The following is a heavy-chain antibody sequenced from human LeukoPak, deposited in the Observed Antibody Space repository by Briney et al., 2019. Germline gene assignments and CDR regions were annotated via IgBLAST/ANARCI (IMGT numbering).Heavy chain of an antibody. CDR1: GFTFTTYW. V-gene: IGHV3-74*01. D-gene: IGHD5-18*01. Sequence: GGSLRLSCAASGFTFTTYWMHWVRQAPGKGLVWVPHINSDGSITSYADSVKGRFTISRDNAKNTLYLQMNSLRAEDTAVYYCARDAVDTANAVWGQGTTVTVSS. CDR3: ARDAVDTANAV. J-gene: IGHJ6*02. CDR2: INSDGSIT.